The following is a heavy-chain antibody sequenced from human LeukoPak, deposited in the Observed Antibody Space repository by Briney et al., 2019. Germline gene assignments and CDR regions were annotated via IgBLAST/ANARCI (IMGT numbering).Heavy chain of an antibody. CDR1: GGSFSGYY. D-gene: IGHD3-22*01. CDR3: ARGFQFLTTRYWYFDL. Sequence: SETLSLTCAVYGGSFSGYYWSWIRQPPGKGPEWIGEINHSGSTNYNPSLKSRVTISVDTSKNQFSLKLSSVTAADTAVYYCARGFQFLTTRYWYFDLWGRGTLVTVSS. V-gene: IGHV4-34*01. CDR2: INHSGST. J-gene: IGHJ2*01.